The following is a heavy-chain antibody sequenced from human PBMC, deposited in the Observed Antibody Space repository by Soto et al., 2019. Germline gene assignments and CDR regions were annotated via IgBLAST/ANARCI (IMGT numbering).Heavy chain of an antibody. J-gene: IGHJ4*02. V-gene: IGHV4-59*08. Sequence: SETLSLTCSISGGSISTYYWSWIRQPPGKGPEWIEYTYYSGDTKYNPSLKSRVTISVDTSESQFSLKLSSVTASDTAVYYCARKVAAAGMFDYWGQGTPVTVSS. CDR1: GGSISTYY. CDR2: TYYSGDT. D-gene: IGHD6-13*01. CDR3: ARKVAAAGMFDY.